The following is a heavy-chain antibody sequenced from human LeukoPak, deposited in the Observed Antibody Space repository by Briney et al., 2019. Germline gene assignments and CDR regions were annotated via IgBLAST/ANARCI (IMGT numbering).Heavy chain of an antibody. CDR2: IYYSGST. D-gene: IGHD6-19*01. CDR3: ARGPWLVQFDC. Sequence: SETLSLTCTVSGGSISSYYWSWIRQPPGKGLEWIGYIYYSGSTNYNPSLKSRVTISVDTSKNQFSLKLSSVTAADTAVYYCARGPWLVQFDCWGQGTLVTVSS. J-gene: IGHJ4*02. V-gene: IGHV4-59*01. CDR1: GGSISSYY.